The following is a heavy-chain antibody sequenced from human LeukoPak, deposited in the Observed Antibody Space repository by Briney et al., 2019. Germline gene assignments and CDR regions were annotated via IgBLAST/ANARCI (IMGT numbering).Heavy chain of an antibody. CDR3: AKDRAARGRGNYFYMDV. CDR2: ITWDGGST. Sequence: PGGSLRLSCAASGFTFDDYAMHWVRQASGKGLEWVSHITWDGGSTHYADSVEGRFTISRDNRENSLYLQMNSLRPEDTALYYCAKDRAARGRGNYFYMDVWGTGTTVIVSS. D-gene: IGHD2/OR15-2a*01. J-gene: IGHJ6*03. V-gene: IGHV3-43D*03. CDR1: GFTFDDYA.